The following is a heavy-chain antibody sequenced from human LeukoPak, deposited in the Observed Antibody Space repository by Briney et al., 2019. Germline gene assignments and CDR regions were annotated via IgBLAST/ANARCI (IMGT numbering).Heavy chain of an antibody. V-gene: IGHV1-8*01. CDR1: GYTFTSYD. J-gene: IGHJ6*02. CDR3: ARGRNKNYDFWSGYYMSYYYGMDV. Sequence: ASVKVSCTASGYTFTSYDINWVRQATGQGLEWMGWMNPNSGNTGYAQKFQGRVTMTRNTSISTAYMELSSLRSEDTAVYYCARGRNKNYDFWSGYYMSYYYGMDVWGQGTTVTVSS. D-gene: IGHD3-3*01. CDR2: MNPNSGNT.